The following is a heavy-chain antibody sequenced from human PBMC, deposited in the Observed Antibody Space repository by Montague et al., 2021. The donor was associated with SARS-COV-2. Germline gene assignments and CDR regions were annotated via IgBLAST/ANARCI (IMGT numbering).Heavy chain of an antibody. CDR2: INSDGSIT. CDR1: GFPFSSYW. J-gene: IGHJ6*02. CDR3: ARDYYDAHYGMDV. D-gene: IGHD1-26*01. V-gene: IGHV3-74*01. Sequence: RLSCAASGFPFSSYWMHWVRQAPGKGLVWVSRINSDGSITKNADSVKGRFTISRDNAKNTLYLQMNSLRAEDTAVYYCARDYYDAHYGMDVWGQGTTVTVSS.